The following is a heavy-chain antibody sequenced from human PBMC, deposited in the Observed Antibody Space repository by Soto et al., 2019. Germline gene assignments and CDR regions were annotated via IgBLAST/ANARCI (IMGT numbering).Heavy chain of an antibody. J-gene: IGHJ4*02. CDR3: VRGNTGYGNFDS. Sequence: EVQLVESGGGLVQPGGSLRLSCAASGFSFSGFWMHWVRQAPGKRLVWVSRMFTDVSTTYYADSVKGRFTISRDNAKSTLYLQMNSLRDEDTAVYYCVRGNTGYGNFDSWGQGTLVTVSS. V-gene: IGHV3-74*01. D-gene: IGHD5-12*01. CDR1: GFSFSGFW. CDR2: MFTDVSTT.